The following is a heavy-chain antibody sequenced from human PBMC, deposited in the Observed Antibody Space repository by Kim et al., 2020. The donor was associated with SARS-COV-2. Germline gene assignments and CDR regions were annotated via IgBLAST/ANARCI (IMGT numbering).Heavy chain of an antibody. V-gene: IGHV3-23*01. D-gene: IGHD1-20*01. CDR2: ISGGAVST. CDR3: AKLTGASPIDY. CDR1: GFTFSSYT. J-gene: IGHJ4*02. Sequence: GGSLRLSCAASGFTFSSYTIHWVRQAPGKWLEWVSSISGGAVSTYYADSVKGRFTISRDNSQSTLHLQMNSLRAEDTAIYYCAKLTGASPIDYWGQGTL.